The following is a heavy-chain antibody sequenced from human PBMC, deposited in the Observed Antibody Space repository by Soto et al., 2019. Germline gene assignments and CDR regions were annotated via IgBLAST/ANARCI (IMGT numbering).Heavy chain of an antibody. V-gene: IGHV3-33*03. CDR3: ASVNTVRSWDYDGMDI. CDR1: GFTFSAFG. J-gene: IGHJ6*02. D-gene: IGHD3-10*01. CDR2: IRHDGSND. Sequence: QLHLVESGGGVVQPGASVRLSCEASGFTFSAFGMHWVRQAPGKGLEWVAGIRHDGSNDYYSDFAKGRLTISRDNSRDTLYLQINSLRADDSAVYYCASVNTVRSWDYDGMDIWGLGTTVTVSS.